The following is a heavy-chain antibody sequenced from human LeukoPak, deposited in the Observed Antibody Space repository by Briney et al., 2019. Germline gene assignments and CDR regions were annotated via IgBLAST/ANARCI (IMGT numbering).Heavy chain of an antibody. Sequence: GGSLRLSCAASGFTFSSYAMSWVRQAPGKGLEWVSAISGSGGSTYYADSVKGRFTISRDNSKNTLYLQMNSLRAEDTAVYYCARVLYSSSWSPTYYFDYWGQGTLVTVSS. CDR3: ARVLYSSSWSPTYYFDY. J-gene: IGHJ4*02. CDR1: GFTFSSYA. CDR2: ISGSGGST. D-gene: IGHD6-13*01. V-gene: IGHV3-23*01.